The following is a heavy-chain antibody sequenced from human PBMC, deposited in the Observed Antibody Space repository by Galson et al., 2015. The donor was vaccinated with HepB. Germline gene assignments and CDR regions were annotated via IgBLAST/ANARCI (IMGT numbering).Heavy chain of an antibody. J-gene: IGHJ6*02. Sequence: SCKASGYTFTGYYMHWVRQAPGQGLEWMGRINPNSGGTNYAQKFQGRVTMTRDTSISTAYMELSRLRSDDTVVYYCARGLPGPYGDYSAGDGMDVWGQGTTVTVSS. CDR1: GYTFTGYY. V-gene: IGHV1-2*05. CDR3: ARGLPGPYGDYSAGDGMDV. D-gene: IGHD4-17*01. CDR2: INPNSGGT.